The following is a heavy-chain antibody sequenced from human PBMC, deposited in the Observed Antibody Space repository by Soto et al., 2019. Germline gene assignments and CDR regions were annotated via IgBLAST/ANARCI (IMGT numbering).Heavy chain of an antibody. V-gene: IGHV1-2*04. J-gene: IGHJ5*02. D-gene: IGHD6-13*01. CDR2: INPISGGT. Sequence: ASVKVSCKASGGTFSSYAISWVRQAPGQGLEWMGWINPISGGTNYAQKFQGWVTMTRDTSISTAYMELSRLRSDDTAVYYCARIAAAGSFWFDPWGQGTLVTVSS. CDR1: GGTFSSYA. CDR3: ARIAAAGSFWFDP.